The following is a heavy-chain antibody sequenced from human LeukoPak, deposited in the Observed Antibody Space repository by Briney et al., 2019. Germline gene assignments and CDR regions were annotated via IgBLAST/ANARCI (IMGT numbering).Heavy chain of an antibody. CDR2: INSLGSAT. D-gene: IGHD3-16*01. V-gene: IGHV3-64D*09. CDR3: VKETFTVSSPFDY. Sequence: GGSLRLSCAASGLTFSIYNMNCVRQAPGMGLEYVSAINSLGSATYYADSLKGRFTISRDNSKNTLYLQMSSLRTEDTAMYYCVKETFTVSSPFDYWGQRTLVTVSS. J-gene: IGHJ4*02. CDR1: GLTFSIYN.